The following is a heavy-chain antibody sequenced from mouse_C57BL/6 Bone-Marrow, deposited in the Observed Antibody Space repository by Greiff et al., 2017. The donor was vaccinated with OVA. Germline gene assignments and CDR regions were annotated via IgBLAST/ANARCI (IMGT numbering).Heavy chain of an antibody. V-gene: IGHV14-2*01. Sequence: EVQLQQSGAELVKPGASVKLSCTASGFNIKDYYMHWVKQRTEQGLEWIGRIDPEDGETKYAPKFQGKAILTADKSSSTAYMKLRSLTSEDSAVYYCTRLRSNPDYWGQGTTLTVSS. CDR2: IDPEDGET. CDR3: TRLRSNPDY. CDR1: GFNIKDYY. D-gene: IGHD2-5*01. J-gene: IGHJ2*01.